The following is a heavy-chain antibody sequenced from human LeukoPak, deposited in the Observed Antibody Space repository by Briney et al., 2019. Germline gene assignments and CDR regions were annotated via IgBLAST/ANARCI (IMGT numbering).Heavy chain of an antibody. V-gene: IGHV4-4*02. CDR2: IYRSGTT. Sequence: KPSGTLSLTCAVSVGSISSTNWWSWVRQPPGKGLEWIGEIYRSGTTNYKPSLKSRLTISVDTSKAQFSLKLSSVTAADTAVYYCARQFGYDDTSDYQGVPDHWGQGSLVTVSS. CDR1: VGSISSTNW. CDR3: ARQFGYDDTSDYQGVPDH. J-gene: IGHJ4*02. D-gene: IGHD3-22*01.